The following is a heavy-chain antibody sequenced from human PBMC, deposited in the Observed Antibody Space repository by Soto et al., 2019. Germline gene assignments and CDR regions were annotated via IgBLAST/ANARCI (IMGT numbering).Heavy chain of an antibody. J-gene: IGHJ6*02. CDR3: ARYCSSTSCLRAYYYYGMDV. CDR1: GYSFTSYW. V-gene: IGHV5-10-1*01. D-gene: IGHD2-2*01. Sequence: GESLKISCKGSGYSFTSYWISWVRQMPGKGLEWMGRIDPGDSYTNYSPSFQGHVTISADKSISTAYLQWSSLKASDTAMYYCARYCSSTSCLRAYYYYGMDVWGQGTTVTVSS. CDR2: IDPGDSYT.